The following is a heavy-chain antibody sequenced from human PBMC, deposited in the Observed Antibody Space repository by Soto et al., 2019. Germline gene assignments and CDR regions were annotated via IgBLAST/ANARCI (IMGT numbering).Heavy chain of an antibody. Sequence: SVPNPLPCTVAGESSRNRSYWAWIRPPPGKGPEWIASIYHGGTTFYNPSLKSRITISVDTSNNQFSLKLTSVTAADTAVYYCAKDLGYYYGTCDYWGQGTLVTV. D-gene: IGHD3-22*01. CDR1: GESSRNRSY. CDR3: AKDLGYYYGTCDY. CDR2: IYHGGTT. V-gene: IGHV4-38-2*02. J-gene: IGHJ4*02.